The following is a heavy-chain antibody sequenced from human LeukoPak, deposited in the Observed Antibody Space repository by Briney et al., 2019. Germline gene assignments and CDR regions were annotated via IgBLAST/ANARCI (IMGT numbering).Heavy chain of an antibody. J-gene: IGHJ4*02. D-gene: IGHD3-22*01. CDR3: ASSTTIVVGGRGLFDY. CDR2: INSDGSST. Sequence: GGSLRLSCAASGFTFSSYWMHWVRQAPGKGLVWVSRINSDGSSTSYADSVKGRFTISRDNAKNTLYLQMNSLRAEDTAVYYCASSTTIVVGGRGLFDYWGQGTLVTVSS. CDR1: GFTFSSYW. V-gene: IGHV3-74*01.